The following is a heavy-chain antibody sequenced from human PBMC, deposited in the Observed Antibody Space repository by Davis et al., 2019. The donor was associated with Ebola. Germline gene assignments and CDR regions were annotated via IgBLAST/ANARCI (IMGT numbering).Heavy chain of an antibody. CDR2: INPSGGST. V-gene: IGHV1-46*01. CDR1: GYTFTSYY. D-gene: IGHD3-22*01. J-gene: IGHJ3*02. Sequence: AASVKVSCKASGYTFTSYYMHWVRQAPGQGLEWMGIINPSGGSTSYAQKFQGRVTMTRDTSTSTVYMELSSLRSEDTAVYYCARNPLTMIVFFDAFDIWGQGTMVTVSS. CDR3: ARNPLTMIVFFDAFDI.